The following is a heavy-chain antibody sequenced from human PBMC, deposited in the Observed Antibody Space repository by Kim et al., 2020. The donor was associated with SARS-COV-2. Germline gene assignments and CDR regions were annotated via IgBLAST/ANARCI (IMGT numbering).Heavy chain of an antibody. D-gene: IGHD4-17*01. CDR1: GGSFSGYY. Sequence: SETLSLTCAVYGGSFSGYYWSWIRQPPGKGLEWIGEINHSGSTNYNPSLKSRVTISVDTSKNQFSLKLSSVTAADTAVYYCARDRLLRYYYYGMDVWGQGTTVTVSS. CDR3: ARDRLLRYYYYGMDV. CDR2: INHSGST. V-gene: IGHV4-34*01. J-gene: IGHJ6*02.